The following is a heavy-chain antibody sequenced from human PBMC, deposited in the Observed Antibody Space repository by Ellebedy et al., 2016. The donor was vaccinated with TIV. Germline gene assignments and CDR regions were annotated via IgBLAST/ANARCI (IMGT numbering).Heavy chain of an antibody. J-gene: IGHJ6*02. Sequence: MPGGSLRLSCTVSGGSVSSGSYYWSWIRQPPGKGLEWIGYIYYSGNTNYSPSLKSRLTISVDASKNQFSLKLTSVTTADTAVYYSARLGDIATIGGYHYYAIKVWGQGTTVTVSS. CDR3: ARLGDIATIGGYHYYAIKV. D-gene: IGHD5-24*01. V-gene: IGHV4-61*01. CDR2: IYYSGNT. CDR1: GGSVSSGSYY.